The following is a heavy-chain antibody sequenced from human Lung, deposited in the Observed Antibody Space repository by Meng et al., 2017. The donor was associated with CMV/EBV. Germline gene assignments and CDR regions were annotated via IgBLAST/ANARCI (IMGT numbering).Heavy chain of an antibody. Sequence: GGSLRLXCAASGFSFRSYSMNWVRLTPGKGLEWVASISRDSAYIFYADSVKGRFTISRDNAKNSLYLQMNSLRAEDTALYYCARDPHEGDIVVGPVVWGQGXTVTVSS. V-gene: IGHV3-21*01. CDR1: GFSFRSYS. J-gene: IGHJ6*02. CDR3: ARDPHEGDIVVGPVV. CDR2: ISRDSAYI. D-gene: IGHD2-2*01.